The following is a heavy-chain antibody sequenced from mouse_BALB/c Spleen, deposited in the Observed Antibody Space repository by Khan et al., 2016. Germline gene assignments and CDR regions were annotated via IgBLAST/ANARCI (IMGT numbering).Heavy chain of an antibody. CDR1: GYAFTNYL. V-gene: IGHV1-54*01. CDR2: INPGSGGT. J-gene: IGHJ4*01. D-gene: IGHD1-3*01. Sequence: VQLQESGAELVRPGTSVKVSCKASGYAFTNYLIEWVKQRPGQGLEWIGVINPGSGGTNYNEKFKGQATLTADKYSSTAYMQLRSLTSDDSAVYFCARYNDNYYAMDYWGQGTSVTVSS. CDR3: ARYNDNYYAMDY.